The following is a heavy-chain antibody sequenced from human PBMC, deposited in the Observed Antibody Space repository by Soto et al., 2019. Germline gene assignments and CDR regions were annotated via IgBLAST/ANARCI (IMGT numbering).Heavy chain of an antibody. CDR2: INPNSGAT. V-gene: IGHV1-2*02. CDR1: GYTFTGHY. CDR3: ARDAVSTIGEFDY. J-gene: IGHJ4*02. Sequence: ASVKVSCKASGYTFTGHYMHWVRQAPGQGLEWMGWINPNSGATNQAQKFQGRVTMARDTSISTAYLELSRLTSDDTAVYYCARDAVSTIGEFDYWGQGTLVTVSS. D-gene: IGHD5-12*01.